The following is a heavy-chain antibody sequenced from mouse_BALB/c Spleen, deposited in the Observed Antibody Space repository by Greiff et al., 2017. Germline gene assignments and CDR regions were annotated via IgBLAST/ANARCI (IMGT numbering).Heavy chain of an antibody. Sequence: QVQLKQPGAELVKPGASVKMSCKASGYTFTSYNMHWVKQTPGQGLEWIGAIYPGNGDTSYNQKFKGKATLTADKSSSTAYMQLSSLTSEDSAVYYCARWGNYFDYWGQGTTLTVSS. CDR3: ARWGNYFDY. V-gene: IGHV1-12*01. CDR2: IYPGNGDT. J-gene: IGHJ2*01. CDR1: GYTFTSYN.